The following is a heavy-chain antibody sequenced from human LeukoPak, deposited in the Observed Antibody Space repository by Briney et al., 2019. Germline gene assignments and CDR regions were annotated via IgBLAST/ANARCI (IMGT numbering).Heavy chain of an antibody. CDR1: GYTFTSYG. J-gene: IGHJ4*02. D-gene: IGHD6-19*01. CDR2: INAGNGNT. V-gene: IGHV1-3*03. CDR3: ARAEQWLGPFDY. Sequence: GASVKVSCKASGYTFTSYGISWVRQAPGQRLEWMGWINAGNGNTKYSREFQGRVTITRDTSASTAYMELSSLRSEDMAVYYCARAEQWLGPFDYWGQGTLVTVSS.